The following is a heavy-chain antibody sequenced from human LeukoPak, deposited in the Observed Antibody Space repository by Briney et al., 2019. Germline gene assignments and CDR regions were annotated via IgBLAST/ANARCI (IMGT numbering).Heavy chain of an antibody. CDR2: IYYSGNT. CDR1: GGSISSSTYY. J-gene: IGHJ3*02. CDR3: ARQKYYYDSSGLDAFDI. Sequence: PSETLSLTCTVSGGSISSSTYYWGWIRQPPRKGLEWIGSIYYSGNTYYNPSLNSRVTISVDKSKNQFSLKLSSVTAADTAVYYCARQKYYYDSSGLDAFDIWGQGTMVTVSS. V-gene: IGHV4-39*01. D-gene: IGHD3-22*01.